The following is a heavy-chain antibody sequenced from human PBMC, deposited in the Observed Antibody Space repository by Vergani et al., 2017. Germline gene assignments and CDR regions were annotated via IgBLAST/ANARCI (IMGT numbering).Heavy chain of an antibody. Sequence: QVHLVESGGGVVQPGRSLRLSCVVSGFTSSYYGMHWVRQAPGTGLEWVAVISYDGTQKYYADSVKGRFTISRDNCKSTLYLQMNSLRTEDTAVYYCATKSCGTPGCQIGYYREWGQGNLVNVSS. CDR2: ISYDGTQK. CDR1: GFTSSYYG. CDR3: ATKSCGTPGCQIGYYRE. J-gene: IGHJ1*01. D-gene: IGHD1-1*01. V-gene: IGHV3-30*03.